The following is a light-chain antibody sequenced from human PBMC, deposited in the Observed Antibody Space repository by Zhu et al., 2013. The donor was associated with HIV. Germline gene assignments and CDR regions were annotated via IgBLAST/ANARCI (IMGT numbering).Light chain of an antibody. CDR1: QSISNY. J-gene: IGKJ2*01. CDR3: QQRSSWPPNT. V-gene: IGKV3-11*01. CDR2: DAS. Sequence: IVLTQSPATLSLSPGERATLSCRASQSISNYLAWYQHKPGQAPRLLIYDASNRATGIPARFSGSGSGTDFTLTISSLESEDFAVYYCQQRSSWPPNTFGQGTKLEIK.